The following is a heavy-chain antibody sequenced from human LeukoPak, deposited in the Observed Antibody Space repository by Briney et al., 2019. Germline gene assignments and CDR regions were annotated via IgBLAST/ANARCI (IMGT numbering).Heavy chain of an antibody. V-gene: IGHV1-46*01. D-gene: IGHD4-17*01. CDR2: INPNGGTT. CDR1: GYSFSVYS. Sequence: ASVKVSCKASGYSFSVYSIDWVRQAPGQGLEWVGTINPNGGTTSFAQKFQARVTLTRDMSTNTVSMELRSLRPEDTAVYFCAREGGTREYNGDTWRHFFDFWGQGTLVTVSA. CDR3: AREGGTREYNGDTWRHFFDF. J-gene: IGHJ4*02.